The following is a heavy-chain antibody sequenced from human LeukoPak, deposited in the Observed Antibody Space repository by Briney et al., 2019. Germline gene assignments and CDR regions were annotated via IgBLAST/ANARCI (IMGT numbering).Heavy chain of an antibody. D-gene: IGHD2-15*01. CDR2: IIPILGIA. V-gene: IGHV1-69*04. CDR1: GYTFTSFG. J-gene: IGHJ4*02. Sequence: ASVKVSCKASGYTFTSFGISWVRQAPGQGLEWMGRIIPILGIANYAQKFQGRVTITADKSTSTAYMELSSLRSEDTAVYYCARVLGYCGGGSCYFDYWGQGTLVTVSS. CDR3: ARVLGYCGGGSCYFDY.